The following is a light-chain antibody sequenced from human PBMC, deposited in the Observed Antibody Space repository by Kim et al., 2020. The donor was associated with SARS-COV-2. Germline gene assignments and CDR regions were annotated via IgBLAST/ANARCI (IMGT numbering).Light chain of an antibody. J-gene: IGKJ1*01. V-gene: IGKV3-20*01. CDR2: GAS. CDR1: QSVSSSY. CDR3: QQYGTSPEWT. Sequence: PGERATLSCRASQSVSSSYLAWYQQKPGQAPRLLIYGASSRATGIPDMFSGSGSGTDFTLTISRLEPEDFAVYYCQQYGTSPEWTFGQGTKVDIK.